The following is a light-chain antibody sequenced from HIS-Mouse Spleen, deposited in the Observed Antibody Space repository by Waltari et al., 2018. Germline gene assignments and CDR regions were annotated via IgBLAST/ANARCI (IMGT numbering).Light chain of an antibody. CDR1: SSDVGGYNY. CDR3: SSYTSSSTYV. V-gene: IGLV2-14*03. J-gene: IGLJ1*01. CDR2: DVS. Sequence: HSALTQPASVSGSPGQSITIPCTETSSDVGGYNYVSWYQQHPGKAPNLMIYDVSNRPSGVSNRFSGSKSGNTASLTISGLQAEDEADYYCSSYTSSSTYVFGTGTKVTVL.